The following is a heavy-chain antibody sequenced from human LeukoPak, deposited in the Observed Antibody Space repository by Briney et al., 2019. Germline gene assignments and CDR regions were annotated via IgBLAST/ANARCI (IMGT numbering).Heavy chain of an antibody. D-gene: IGHD6-19*01. CDR1: GGTFSSYA. J-gene: IGHJ4*02. Sequence: SVKVSCKASGGTFSSYAISWVRQAPGQGLEWMGGIIPIFGTANYAQKFQGRATITADESTSTAYMELRSLRSDDTAVYYCARWGSSGWYGYWGQGTLVTVSS. V-gene: IGHV1-69*13. CDR2: IIPIFGTA. CDR3: ARWGSSGWYGY.